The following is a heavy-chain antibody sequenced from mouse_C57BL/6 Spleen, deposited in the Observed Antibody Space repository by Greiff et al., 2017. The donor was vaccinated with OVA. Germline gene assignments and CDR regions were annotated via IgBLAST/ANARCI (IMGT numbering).Heavy chain of an antibody. V-gene: IGHV1-15*01. J-gene: IGHJ2*01. CDR1: GYTFTDYE. CDR2: IDPETGGT. D-gene: IGHD3-1*01. CDR3: TRSGLNYFDY. Sequence: VKLQESGAELVRPGASVTLSCKASGYTFTDYEMHWVKQTPVHGLEWIGAIDPETGGTAYNQKFKGRAILTADKSSSTAYMELRSLTSEDSAVYYCTRSGLNYFDYWGQGTTLTVSS.